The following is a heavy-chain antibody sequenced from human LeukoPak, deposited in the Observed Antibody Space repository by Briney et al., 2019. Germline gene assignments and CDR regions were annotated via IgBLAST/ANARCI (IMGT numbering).Heavy chain of an antibody. V-gene: IGHV4-39*07. Sequence: SETLSLTCTVSGGSISSSSYYWGWIRQPPGKGLEWIGSIYYSGSTYYNPSLKSRVTISVDTSKNQFSLKLSSVTAADTAVYYCARDSHILWFGEFHFDYWGQGTLVTVSS. CDR2: IYYSGST. D-gene: IGHD3-10*01. J-gene: IGHJ4*02. CDR1: GGSISSSSYY. CDR3: ARDSHILWFGEFHFDY.